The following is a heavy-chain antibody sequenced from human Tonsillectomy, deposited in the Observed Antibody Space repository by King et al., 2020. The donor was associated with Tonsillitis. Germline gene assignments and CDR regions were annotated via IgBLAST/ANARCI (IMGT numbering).Heavy chain of an antibody. CDR3: ARDRSYYDSSDFSPYGMDV. Sequence: QLQESGPGPVKPSETLSLTCNVSGGSINNYYWSWIRQPPGKGLEWIGYIYYSGSTNYNPSLKSRVTISVDTSRNQFSLKLRFVTAADTAVYYCARDRSYYDSSDFSPYGMDVWGQGTTVTVSS. J-gene: IGHJ6*02. CDR1: GGSINNYY. V-gene: IGHV4-59*01. D-gene: IGHD3-22*01. CDR2: IYYSGST.